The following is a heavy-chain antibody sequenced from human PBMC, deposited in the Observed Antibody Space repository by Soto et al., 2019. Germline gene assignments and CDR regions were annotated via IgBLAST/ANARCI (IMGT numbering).Heavy chain of an antibody. V-gene: IGHV1-69*13. D-gene: IGHD3-10*01. Sequence: SVKVSCKASGGTFSSYAISWVRQAPGQGLEWMGGIIPIFGTANYAQKFQGRVTITADESTSTAYMELSSLRSEDTAVYYCARDSHYGSGSYNIWFDPWGQGTLVTVSS. CDR1: GGTFSSYA. CDR3: ARDSHYGSGSYNIWFDP. J-gene: IGHJ5*02. CDR2: IIPIFGTA.